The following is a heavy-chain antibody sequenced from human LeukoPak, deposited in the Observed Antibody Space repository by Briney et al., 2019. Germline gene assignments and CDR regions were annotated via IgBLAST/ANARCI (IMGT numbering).Heavy chain of an antibody. D-gene: IGHD2-2*01. CDR1: GGSISSSSYY. V-gene: IGHV4-39*01. CDR2: IYYSGST. Sequence: TSETLSLTCTVSGGSISSSSYYWGWIRQPPGKGLEWIGSIYYSGSTYYNPSLKRRVTISVDTSKNQFSLKLSSVTAADTAVYYCASNIVVVPAATVYWGQGTLVTVSS. J-gene: IGHJ4*02. CDR3: ASNIVVVPAATVY.